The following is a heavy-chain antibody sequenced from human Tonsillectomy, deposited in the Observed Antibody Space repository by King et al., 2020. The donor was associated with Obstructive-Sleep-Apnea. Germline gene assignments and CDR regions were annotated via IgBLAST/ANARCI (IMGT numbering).Heavy chain of an antibody. CDR3: ASSLGGSCGPKNDYFYGMDV. Sequence: VQLQQWGAGLLKPSETLSLTCAVYGGSFSGYYWSWIRQPPGKGLEWIGEINHSGSTNYTPSLKSRVTISVDTSKNQFSLKLSSVTAADTAVYYCASSLGGSCGPKNDYFYGMDVWGQGTTVTVSS. D-gene: IGHD2/OR15-2a*01. J-gene: IGHJ6*02. CDR1: GGSFSGYY. CDR2: INHSGST. V-gene: IGHV4-34*01.